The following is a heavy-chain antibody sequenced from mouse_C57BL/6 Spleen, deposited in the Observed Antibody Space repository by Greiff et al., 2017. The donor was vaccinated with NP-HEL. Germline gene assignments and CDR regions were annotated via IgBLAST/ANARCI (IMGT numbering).Heavy chain of an antibody. Sequence: VKLQESGAELVRPGASVTLSCKASGYTFTDYEMHWVKQTPVHGLEWIGAIDPETGGTAYNQKFKGKAILTADKSSSTAYMELRSLTSEDSAVYYCTRQPIITTVVATGFDYWGQGTTLTVSS. D-gene: IGHD1-1*01. V-gene: IGHV1-15*01. CDR2: IDPETGGT. CDR3: TRQPIITTVVATGFDY. CDR1: GYTFTDYE. J-gene: IGHJ2*01.